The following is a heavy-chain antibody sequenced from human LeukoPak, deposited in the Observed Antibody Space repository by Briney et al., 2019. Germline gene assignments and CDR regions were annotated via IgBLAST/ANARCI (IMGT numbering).Heavy chain of an antibody. CDR3: ARDRLRASGYDFDY. D-gene: IGHD5-12*01. Sequence: PGGSLRLSCAASGFTFSSYSMNWVRQAPGKGLECVSYISSSSSTIYYADSVKGRFTISRDNAKNSLYLQMNSLRAEDTAVYYCARDRLRASGYDFDYWGQGTLVTVSS. J-gene: IGHJ4*02. CDR2: ISSSSSTI. CDR1: GFTFSSYS. V-gene: IGHV3-48*01.